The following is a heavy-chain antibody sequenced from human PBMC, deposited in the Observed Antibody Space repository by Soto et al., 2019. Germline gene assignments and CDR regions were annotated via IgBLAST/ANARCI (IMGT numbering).Heavy chain of an antibody. Sequence: GGSLRLSCAASGFTFSSYEMNWVRQAPGKGLEWVSYISSSGSTIYYADSVKGRFTISRDNAKNSLYLQMNSLRAEDTAVYYCARDIVVVPAALYYYYGMDVWGQGTTVTVS. V-gene: IGHV3-48*03. CDR1: GFTFSSYE. CDR2: ISSSGSTI. CDR3: ARDIVVVPAALYYYYGMDV. D-gene: IGHD2-2*01. J-gene: IGHJ6*02.